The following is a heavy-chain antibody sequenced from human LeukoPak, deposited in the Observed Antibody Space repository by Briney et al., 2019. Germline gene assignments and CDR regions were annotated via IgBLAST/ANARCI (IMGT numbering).Heavy chain of an antibody. V-gene: IGHV3-23*01. CDR2: ITGDGTTT. Sequence: GGSLRLSCEASGLTFSNHGMSWVRQAPRKGLQWVSAITGDGTTTYYADSAKGRFTISRDNSKNMLYLQMSSLRAEDTAVYYCAKMNGYFEYWGQGALVPVSS. CDR3: AKMNGYFEY. D-gene: IGHD1-1*01. J-gene: IGHJ4*02. CDR1: GLTFSNHG.